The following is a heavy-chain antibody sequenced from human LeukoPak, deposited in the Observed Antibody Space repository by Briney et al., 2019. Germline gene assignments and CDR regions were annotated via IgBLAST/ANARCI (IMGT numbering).Heavy chain of an antibody. V-gene: IGHV4-38-2*02. CDR3: AKSNGYGLVDI. J-gene: IGHJ3*02. D-gene: IGHD3-10*01. Sequence: SETLSLTCTVSGYSISSGYYWGWLRQPPGKGVEWIGNIFYSGSTYYSPSLRSRVTISLDTSRNQFSLKLNSVTAADTAVYYCAKSNGYGLVDIWGQGTMVTVSS. CDR1: GYSISSGYY. CDR2: IFYSGST.